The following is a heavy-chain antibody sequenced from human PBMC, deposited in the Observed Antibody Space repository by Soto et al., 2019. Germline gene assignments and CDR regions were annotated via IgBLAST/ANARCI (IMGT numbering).Heavy chain of an antibody. CDR3: ARANLEWANDY. D-gene: IGHD3-3*01. CDR2: ISSSSSTI. Sequence: GGSLRLSCAASGFTFSSYSMNWVRQAPGKGLEWVSYISSSSSTIYYADSVKGRFTISRDNAKNSLYLQMNSLRAEDTAVYYCARANLEWANDYWGQGTLVTVSS. J-gene: IGHJ4*02. V-gene: IGHV3-48*01. CDR1: GFTFSSYS.